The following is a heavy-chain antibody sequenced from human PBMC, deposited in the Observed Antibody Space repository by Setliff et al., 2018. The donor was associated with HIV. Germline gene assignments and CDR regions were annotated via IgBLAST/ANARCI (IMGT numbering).Heavy chain of an antibody. V-gene: IGHV3-48*04. D-gene: IGHD3-16*01. Sequence: PGGSLRLSCAASGFSFSDYHMNWVRQAPGKGLEWISFISSSSSPIYYADSVKGRFTISRDNAKNTLYLQMNRLRADDTAVYYCVRGPQFTPHWGQGTLVTVSS. CDR3: VRGPQFTPH. J-gene: IGHJ4*02. CDR2: ISSSSSPI. CDR1: GFSFSDYH.